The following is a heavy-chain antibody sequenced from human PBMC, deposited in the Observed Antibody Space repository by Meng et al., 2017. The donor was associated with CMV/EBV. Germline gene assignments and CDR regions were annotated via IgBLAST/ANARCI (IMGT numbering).Heavy chain of an antibody. D-gene: IGHD2-15*01. CDR2: INPNSGGT. J-gene: IGHJ6*02. CDR3: ASGSRDSVYYYYGMDV. Sequence: SVKVSCKASGYTFTGYYMHWVRQAPGQGLEWMGWINPNSGGTNYAQKFQGRVTMTRDTSISTAYMELSRLRSDDTAVYYCASGSRDSVYYYYGMDVWGQGTTVTVSS. V-gene: IGHV1-2*02. CDR1: GYTFTGYY.